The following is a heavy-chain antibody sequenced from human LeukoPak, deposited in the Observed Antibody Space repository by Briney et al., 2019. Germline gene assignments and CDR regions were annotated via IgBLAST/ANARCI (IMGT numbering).Heavy chain of an antibody. CDR2: ISYDGSNK. J-gene: IGHJ4*02. D-gene: IGHD3-22*01. CDR3: ARDGYYYDSSGYYFAY. Sequence: GSXXLXCXAXXFTFSSYAMHWVRQAPGKGLEWVAVISYDGSNKYYADSVKGRFTISRDNSKNTLYLQMNSLRAEDTAVYYCARDGYYYDSSGYYFAYWGQGTLVTVSS. CDR1: XFTFSSYA. V-gene: IGHV3-30*04.